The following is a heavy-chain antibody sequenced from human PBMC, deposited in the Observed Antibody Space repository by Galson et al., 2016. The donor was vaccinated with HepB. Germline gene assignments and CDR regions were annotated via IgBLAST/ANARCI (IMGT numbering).Heavy chain of an antibody. CDR2: DSMDGRRK. D-gene: IGHD2/OR15-2a*01. V-gene: IGHV3-30*18. J-gene: IGHJ4*02. CDR1: GFLFRSYG. CDR3: AKRHEYCPPVGCSVDY. Sequence: SLRLSCAGSGFLFRSYGMHWVRQAPGKGLEWVAADSMDGRRKFYSGSAKGRFTISRDNSNNMLFLQMDSRRPDDTPVYYLAKRHEYCPPVGCSVDYWGQGTLVSVSS.